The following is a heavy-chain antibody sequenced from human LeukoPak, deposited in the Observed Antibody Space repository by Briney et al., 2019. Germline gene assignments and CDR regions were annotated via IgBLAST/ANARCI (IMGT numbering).Heavy chain of an antibody. CDR3: AXXXXVXAXKFDX. J-gene: IGHJ4*02. CDR2: ISSNGGST. CDR1: GFTFSSYA. V-gene: IGHV3-64*01. Sequence: GGSLRLSYAASGFTFSSYAMHWVRQAPGKGLEYVSAISSNGGSTYYANSVKGRFTISRDNSKNTLSLQMGSLRAEDMAVYYXAXXXXVXAXKFDXWGQGTLVTXXS. D-gene: IGHD1-26*01.